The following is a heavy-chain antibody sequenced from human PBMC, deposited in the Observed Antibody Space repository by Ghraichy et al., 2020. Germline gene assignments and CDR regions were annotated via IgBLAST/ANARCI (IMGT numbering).Heavy chain of an antibody. CDR1: GFTFSSYG. D-gene: IGHD3-3*01. CDR2: IRYEGSNK. Sequence: GGSLRLSCAASGFTFSSYGMPWVRQAPGKGLEWVAFIRYEGSNKYYADSVKGRFTISRDSAKNTLYLQMNSLRAEDTAVYYCAKDRPPPFWSGYPNHDAFDIWGQGTMVTVSS. V-gene: IGHV3-30*02. CDR3: AKDRPPPFWSGYPNHDAFDI. J-gene: IGHJ3*02.